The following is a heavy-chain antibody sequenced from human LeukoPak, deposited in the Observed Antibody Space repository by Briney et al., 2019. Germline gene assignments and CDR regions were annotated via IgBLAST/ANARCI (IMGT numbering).Heavy chain of an antibody. CDR1: GGSISSSSYH. Sequence: PSETLSLTCTVSGGSISSSSYHWGWIRQPPGKGLEWIGSIYYSGSTYYNPSLKSRVTISVDTSKNQFSLKLSSVTAADTAVYYCARAGWEGNDDWFDPWGQGTLVTVSS. CDR3: ARAGWEGNDDWFDP. D-gene: IGHD1-1*01. V-gene: IGHV4-39*01. CDR2: IYYSGST. J-gene: IGHJ5*02.